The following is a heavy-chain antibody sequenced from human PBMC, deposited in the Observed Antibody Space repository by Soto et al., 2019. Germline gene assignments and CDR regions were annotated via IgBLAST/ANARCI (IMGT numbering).Heavy chain of an antibody. V-gene: IGHV3-30*18. CDR2: ISYDGSNR. J-gene: IGHJ4*02. D-gene: IGHD1-7*01. CDR3: AKDTREDWNFVVYYFDE. Sequence: QVQLVQSGGGVVQPGRSLRLSCAASGFRFSGYGMHWLRQAPGKGLEWVAVISYDGSNRYYADSVKGRFTISRDNNKNILYLEMSGLRPEDTAMYICAKDTREDWNFVVYYFDECGQGSLVTVSA. CDR1: GFRFSGYG.